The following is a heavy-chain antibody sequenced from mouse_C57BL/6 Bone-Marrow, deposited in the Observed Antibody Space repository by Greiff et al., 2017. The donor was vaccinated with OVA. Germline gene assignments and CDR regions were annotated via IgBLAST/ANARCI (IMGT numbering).Heavy chain of an antibody. CDR2: IYPRSGNT. D-gene: IGHD2-4*01. J-gene: IGHJ4*01. Sequence: VQLQQSGAELARPGASVKLSCKASGYTFTSYGISWVKQRTGQGLEWIGEIYPRSGNTYYNEKFKGKATLTADKSSSTAYMELRSLTSEDSAVYFCAGGDYDGIYYYAMDYWGQGTSVTVSS. V-gene: IGHV1-81*01. CDR1: GYTFTSYG. CDR3: AGGDYDGIYYYAMDY.